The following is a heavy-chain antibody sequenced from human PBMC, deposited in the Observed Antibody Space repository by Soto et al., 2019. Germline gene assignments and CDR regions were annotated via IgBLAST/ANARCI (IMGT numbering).Heavy chain of an antibody. D-gene: IGHD3-22*01. Sequence: QVQLQQWGAGLLKPSETLSLTCAVYGGSFSGYYWSWIRQPPGKGLEWIGEINHSGSTNYNPSLKSRVTISVATSKNPFSLQLSSVTAADTAVYYCARGRSSHYHSSGSYFDYWGQGTLVTVSS. J-gene: IGHJ4*02. V-gene: IGHV4-34*01. CDR3: ARGRSSHYHSSGSYFDY. CDR2: INHSGST. CDR1: GGSFSGYY.